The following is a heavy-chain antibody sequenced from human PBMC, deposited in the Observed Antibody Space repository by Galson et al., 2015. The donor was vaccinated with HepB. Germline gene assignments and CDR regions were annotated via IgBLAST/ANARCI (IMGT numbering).Heavy chain of an antibody. CDR3: ARASYYYGSGIYSPFDY. CDR2: IKQDGSEK. J-gene: IGHJ4*02. V-gene: IGHV3-7*03. D-gene: IGHD3-10*01. Sequence: SLRLSCAASGFTFSSYWMSWVRQAPGKGLEWVANIKQDGSEKYYVDSVKGRFTISRDNAKNSLYLQMNSLRAEDTAVYYCARASYYYGSGIYSPFDYWGQGTLVTVSS. CDR1: GFTFSSYW.